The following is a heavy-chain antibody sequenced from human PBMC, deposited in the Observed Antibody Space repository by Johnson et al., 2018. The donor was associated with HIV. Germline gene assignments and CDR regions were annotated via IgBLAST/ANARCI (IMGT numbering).Heavy chain of an antibody. CDR3: TTKPYSSSWYGAFDI. V-gene: IGHV3-15*01. Sequence: EVQLVESGGGVVRPGGSLRLSCAASGFTFDDYGMSWVRQGPGKGLEWVGRIKSKTDGGTTDYAAPVKGRFTISRDDSKNTLYLQMNSLKTEDTAVYHCTTKPYSSSWYGAFDIWGQGTMVTVSS. D-gene: IGHD6-13*01. CDR1: GFTFDDYG. CDR2: IKSKTDGGTT. J-gene: IGHJ3*02.